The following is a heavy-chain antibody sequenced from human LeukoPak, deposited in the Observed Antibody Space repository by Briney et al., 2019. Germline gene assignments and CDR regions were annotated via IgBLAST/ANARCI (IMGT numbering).Heavy chain of an antibody. CDR3: ARESSSGLMNDAFDI. J-gene: IGHJ3*02. Sequence: ASVKVSCKASGYTFTRYYMHWVRQAPGQGLEWMGIINPSGGSTSYAQKFQGRVTMTRDTSTSTVYMELSSLRSEDTAAYYCARESSSGLMNDAFDIWGQGTMVTVSS. CDR2: INPSGGST. CDR1: GYTFTRYY. V-gene: IGHV1-46*01. D-gene: IGHD6-19*01.